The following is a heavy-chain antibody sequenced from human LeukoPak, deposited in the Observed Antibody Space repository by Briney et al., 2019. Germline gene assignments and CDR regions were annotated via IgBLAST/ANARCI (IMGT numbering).Heavy chain of an antibody. Sequence: GGSLRLSCAASGFTFSSYSMNWVRQAPGKGLEWVSYISSSSSYIYYADSVKGRFTISRDNAKNSLYLQMNSLRAEDTAVYYCARGDTAMVPRNYWGQGTLVTVSS. D-gene: IGHD5-18*01. CDR1: GFTFSSYS. V-gene: IGHV3-21*05. CDR3: ARGDTAMVPRNY. CDR2: ISSSSSYI. J-gene: IGHJ4*02.